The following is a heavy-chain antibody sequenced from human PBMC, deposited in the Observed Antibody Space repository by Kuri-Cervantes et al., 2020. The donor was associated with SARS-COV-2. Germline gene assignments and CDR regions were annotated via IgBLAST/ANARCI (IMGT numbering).Heavy chain of an antibody. V-gene: IGHV4-34*01. Sequence: SETLSLTCAFYGESFSGYYWNWIRQSPGKGLEWIGEINHRGSTNYNPSLKSRVTISVDTSSKQFSLNLISVTAADTAVYYCARLGGYRSGYNWFDPWGQGTLVTVSS. D-gene: IGHD5-18*01. CDR3: ARLGGYRSGYNWFDP. J-gene: IGHJ5*02. CDR2: INHRGST. CDR1: GESFSGYY.